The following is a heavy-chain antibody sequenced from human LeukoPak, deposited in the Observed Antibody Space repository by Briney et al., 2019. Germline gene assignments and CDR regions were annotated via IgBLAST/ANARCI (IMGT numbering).Heavy chain of an antibody. V-gene: IGHV4-59*08. Sequence: PETLSLTCTVSGGSISSYYWSWIRQPPGKGLEWIGYIYYSGSTNYNPSLKSRVTISVDTSKNQFSLKLSSVTAADTAVCYCARHVKGEPEPNDYGDYDPDGAPYFDYWGQGTLVTVSS. J-gene: IGHJ4*02. D-gene: IGHD4-17*01. CDR2: IYYSGST. CDR1: GGSISSYY. CDR3: ARHVKGEPEPNDYGDYDPDGAPYFDY.